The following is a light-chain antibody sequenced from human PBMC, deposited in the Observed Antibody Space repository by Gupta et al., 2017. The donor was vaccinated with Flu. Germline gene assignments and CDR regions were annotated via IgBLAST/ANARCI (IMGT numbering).Light chain of an antibody. CDR1: SSDVGGYKY. CDR3: SSYAGRNNWV. J-gene: IGLJ3*02. V-gene: IGLV2-8*01. Sequence: TSSDVGGYKYVSWYQQHPGKAPKLMVYEVSKRPSGVPDRVSGSKSGNTASLTVSGLQAEDEADYYCSSYAGRNNWVFGGGTKLTVL. CDR2: EVS.